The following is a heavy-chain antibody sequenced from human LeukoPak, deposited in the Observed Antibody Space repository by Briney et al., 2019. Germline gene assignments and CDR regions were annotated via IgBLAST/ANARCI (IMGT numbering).Heavy chain of an antibody. Sequence: ASVNVSCKASEYTFTDYYLHWVRQAPGQGRDGMGWISAYTGNTNYAQSLQGRVTMTTDTSTSTAYMEVRSLRSDDTAVYYCARFKSSGAWDFDYWGQGTLVTVSS. CDR3: ARFKSSGAWDFDY. V-gene: IGHV1-18*04. J-gene: IGHJ4*02. CDR1: EYTFTDYY. CDR2: ISAYTGNT. D-gene: IGHD2-21*02.